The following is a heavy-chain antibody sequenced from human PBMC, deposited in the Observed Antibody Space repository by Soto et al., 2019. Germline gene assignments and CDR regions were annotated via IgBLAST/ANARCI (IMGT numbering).Heavy chain of an antibody. CDR1: GFTFSSYA. Sequence: EVQLLESGGGLVQPGGSLRLSCAASGFTFSSYAMSWVRQAPGKGLEWVSAISGSGGSTYYADSVKGRFTISRDNSKNTLYLQMNSLRAEDTAVYYCAEDRADYGDLDYWGQGTLVTVSS. D-gene: IGHD4-17*01. CDR3: AEDRADYGDLDY. J-gene: IGHJ4*02. V-gene: IGHV3-23*01. CDR2: ISGSGGST.